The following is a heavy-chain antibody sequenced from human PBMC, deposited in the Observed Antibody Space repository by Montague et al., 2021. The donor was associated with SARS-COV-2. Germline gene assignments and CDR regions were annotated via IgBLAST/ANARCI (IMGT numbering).Heavy chain of an antibody. Sequence: SETLSLTCAVYGESFSDYFWTWIHQPPGKGLEWIGEINHRGTTNYNPSLKSRVSISVDTSKNQFSLYLGSVTAADTAVYYCARGRQHFDVVVVVMTGGAYYFDYWGQGTLVTVSS. CDR3: ARGRQHFDVVVVVMTGGAYYFDY. CDR1: GESFSDYF. J-gene: IGHJ4*02. V-gene: IGHV4-34*01. CDR2: INHRGTT. D-gene: IGHD3-22*01.